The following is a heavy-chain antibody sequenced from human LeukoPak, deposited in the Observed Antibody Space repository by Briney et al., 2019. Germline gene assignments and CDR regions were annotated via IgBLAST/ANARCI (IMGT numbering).Heavy chain of an antibody. CDR1: GGSFSGYY. Sequence: PSETLSLTCAVYGGSFSGYYWSWIRQPPGKGLEWIGEINHSGSTNYNPSLKSRVTISVDTSKNQFSLKLSSVTAADTAVYYCARHRALYYDFWSGYSSGAFDIWGQGTMVTVSS. V-gene: IGHV4-34*01. CDR2: INHSGST. CDR3: ARHRALYYDFWSGYSSGAFDI. D-gene: IGHD3-3*01. J-gene: IGHJ3*02.